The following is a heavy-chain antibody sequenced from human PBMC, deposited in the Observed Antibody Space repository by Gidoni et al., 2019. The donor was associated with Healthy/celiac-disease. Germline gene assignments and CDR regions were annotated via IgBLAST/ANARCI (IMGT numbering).Heavy chain of an antibody. J-gene: IGHJ4*02. CDR3: ARCNRSGSYLGFDY. V-gene: IGHV4-34*01. CDR2: INHSGST. Sequence: LEWIGEINHSGSTNYNPSLKSRVTISVDTSKNQFSLKLSSVTAADTAVYYCARCNRSGSYLGFDYWGQVTLVTVSS. D-gene: IGHD1-26*01.